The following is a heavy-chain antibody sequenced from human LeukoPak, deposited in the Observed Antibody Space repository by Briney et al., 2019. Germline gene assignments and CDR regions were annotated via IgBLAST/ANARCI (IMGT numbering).Heavy chain of an antibody. J-gene: IGHJ6*02. CDR2: ISWNSGSI. Sequence: PGGSLRLSCAASGFTFDDYAMHWVRQAPGKGLEWVSGISWNSGSIGYADSVKGRFTISRDNAENSLYLQMNSLRAEDTALYYCAKAYGSGSPQYYYYGMDVWGQGTTVTVSS. CDR3: AKAYGSGSPQYYYYGMDV. CDR1: GFTFDDYA. D-gene: IGHD3-10*01. V-gene: IGHV3-9*01.